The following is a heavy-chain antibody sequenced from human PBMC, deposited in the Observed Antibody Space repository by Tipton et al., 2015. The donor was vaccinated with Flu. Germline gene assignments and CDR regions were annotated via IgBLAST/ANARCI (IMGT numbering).Heavy chain of an antibody. V-gene: IGHV4-34*01. J-gene: IGHJ4*02. CDR3: AGAGAARRFNS. Sequence: GLVKPSETLSLTCTVSGDSFMTYYWSWIRQSPGKGLEWIGEINPTGGTAYSPSLKSRVTISADTSKNQFSLNVNSLTVADTGVYFCAGAGAARRFNSWGQGTLVTVSS. CDR1: GDSFMTYY. D-gene: IGHD6-6*01. CDR2: INPTGGT.